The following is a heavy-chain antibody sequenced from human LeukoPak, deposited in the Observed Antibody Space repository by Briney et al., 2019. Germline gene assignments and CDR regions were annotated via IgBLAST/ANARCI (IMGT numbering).Heavy chain of an antibody. Sequence: PGGSLRLSCAASGFSFSNYGMHWVRQAPGKGLEWVAIISYDGSNKYHADSVKGRFTISRDNSKKTLYLQMNSLGAEDTAVYYCAKEWPWENFYYGMNVWGQGTTVTVSS. J-gene: IGHJ6*02. V-gene: IGHV3-30*18. CDR3: AKEWPWENFYYGMNV. D-gene: IGHD1-26*01. CDR2: ISYDGSNK. CDR1: GFSFSNYG.